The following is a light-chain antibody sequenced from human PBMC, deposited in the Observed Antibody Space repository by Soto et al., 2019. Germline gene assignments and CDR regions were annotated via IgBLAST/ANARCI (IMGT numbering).Light chain of an antibody. Sequence: QSVLTQPPSVSAAPGQKVTISGSGSSSNIGNNYVSWYQQLPGTAPKLLIYDNNKRPSGIPDRFSGSKSGTSATLGITGLQTGYEADYYCGTWDSSLRVVFGGGTKLTVL. CDR2: DNN. CDR1: SSNIGNNY. V-gene: IGLV1-51*01. J-gene: IGLJ2*01. CDR3: GTWDSSLRVV.